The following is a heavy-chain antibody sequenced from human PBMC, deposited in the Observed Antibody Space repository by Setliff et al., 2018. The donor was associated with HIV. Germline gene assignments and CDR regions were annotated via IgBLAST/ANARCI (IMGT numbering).Heavy chain of an antibody. CDR2: IYPGDSET. Sequence: PGESLKISCKGSGYIFGLYWIAWVRQMPGKGLEWMGIIYPGDSETRYSPSFHGQVTFSADTTVDTAYLQWNTLKSSDTAMYYCAREIRTIEGGALDIWGQGTSVTVSS. CDR3: AREIRTIEGGALDI. J-gene: IGHJ3*02. D-gene: IGHD3-16*01. V-gene: IGHV5-51*01. CDR1: GYIFGLYW.